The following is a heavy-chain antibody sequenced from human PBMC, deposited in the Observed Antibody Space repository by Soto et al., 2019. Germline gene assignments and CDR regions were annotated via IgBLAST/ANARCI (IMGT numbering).Heavy chain of an antibody. CDR2: INPKIGDT. D-gene: IGHD3-10*02. Sequence: QVQLVQSGAEVKEPGDSVRVSCEASGYTFTAYYIHWVRQAPGQGLEWMGWINPKIGDTTYAQDFQGRVFMTRDMAISTVYMDLSSLTSDDTARYYWARNMDYYYGRGSGNGHGVWGQGTTVTVFS. J-gene: IGHJ6*02. V-gene: IGHV1-2*02. CDR3: ARNMDYYYGRGSGNGHGV. CDR1: GYTFTAYY.